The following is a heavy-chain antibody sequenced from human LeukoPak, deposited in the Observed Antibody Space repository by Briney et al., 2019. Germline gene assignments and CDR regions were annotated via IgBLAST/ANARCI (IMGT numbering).Heavy chain of an antibody. CDR3: AKDPRDHGYGWSWRYFDY. CDR2: IRYDGSNK. J-gene: IGHJ4*02. Sequence: GGSLRLSCAASGFTFSSYVMHWVRQAPGKGLEWVAFIRYDGSNKYYSDSVKGRFTIPRDNSKNTLYLQMNSLRPEDTAVYYCAKDPRDHGYGWSWRYFDYWGQGTLVTVSS. D-gene: IGHD5-18*01. V-gene: IGHV3-30*02. CDR1: GFTFSSYV.